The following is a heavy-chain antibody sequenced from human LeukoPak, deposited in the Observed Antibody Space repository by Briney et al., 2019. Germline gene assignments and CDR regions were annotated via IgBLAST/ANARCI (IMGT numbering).Heavy chain of an antibody. CDR1: GGSISSYY. D-gene: IGHD1-1*01. J-gene: IGHJ6*02. Sequence: SETLSLTCTVSGGSISSYYWSWIRQPPGKGLEWIGYIYYSGSTNYNPSLKSRVTISVDTSKNQFSLKLSSVTAADTAVYYCARETTLYGMDVWGQGTTVTVSS. CDR3: ARETTLYGMDV. CDR2: IYYSGST. V-gene: IGHV4-59*01.